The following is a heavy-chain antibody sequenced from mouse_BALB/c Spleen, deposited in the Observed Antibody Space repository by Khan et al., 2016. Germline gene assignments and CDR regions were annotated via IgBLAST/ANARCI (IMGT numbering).Heavy chain of an antibody. CDR3: ASVRQAVDY. CDR1: GFTFSTYA. D-gene: IGHD2-14*01. Sequence: EVELVESGGGLVQPGGSLKLSCAASGFTFSTYAMSWVRQTPDKRLELVATINSNGGSTYYPDNVKGRFTISRDNAKNTLYLQMSSLKSEDTAMYYGASVRQAVDYWGQGTSVTVSS. V-gene: IGHV5-6-3*01. J-gene: IGHJ4*01. CDR2: INSNGGST.